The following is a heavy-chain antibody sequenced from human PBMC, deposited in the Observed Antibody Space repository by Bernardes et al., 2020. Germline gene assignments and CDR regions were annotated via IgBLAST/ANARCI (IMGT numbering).Heavy chain of an antibody. CDR2: ISSSSNYI. CDR1: GFTLSSSS. D-gene: IGHD2-15*01. J-gene: IGHJ4*02. CDR3: ARGRGNYCSGGSCYSGYIDY. V-gene: IGHV3-21*01. Sequence: VESLFLSCAASGFTLSSSSLKWVRQAPGPGLEWVSSISSSSNYIYYADSVKGRFTISRDNAKNSLYLQMNNLRAEDTAVYYCARGRGNYCSGGSCYSGYIDYWGQGTLVTVSS.